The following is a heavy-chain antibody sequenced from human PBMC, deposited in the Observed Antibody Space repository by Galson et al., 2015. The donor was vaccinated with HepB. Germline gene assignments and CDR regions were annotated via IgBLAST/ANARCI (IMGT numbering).Heavy chain of an antibody. CDR2: FDPEDGET. CDR1: GYTLTELS. J-gene: IGHJ4*02. V-gene: IGHV1-24*01. Sequence: SVKVSCKVSGYTLTELSMHWVRQAPGKGLEWMGGFDPEDGETIYAQKFQGRVTMTEDTSTDTAYMELSSLRSEDTAVYYRATVPYDSSGYYYGYWGQGTLVTVSS. CDR3: ATVPYDSSGYYYGY. D-gene: IGHD3-22*01.